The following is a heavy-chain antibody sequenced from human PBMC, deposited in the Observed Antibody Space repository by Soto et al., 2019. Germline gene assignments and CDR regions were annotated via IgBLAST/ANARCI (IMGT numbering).Heavy chain of an antibody. CDR2: IKRNADGGTT. Sequence: EVQLVESGGGLVKPGGSLRISCEASGFTFSNAWMSWVRQAPGKGMEWVGRIKRNADGGTTDYAAAVKGRFTISRDDSKNTLYLELNTLESEDTAVYYCVWVHLDYWGQGTLVTVSS. CDR3: VWVHLDY. J-gene: IGHJ4*02. D-gene: IGHD1-26*01. V-gene: IGHV3-15*01. CDR1: GFTFSNAW.